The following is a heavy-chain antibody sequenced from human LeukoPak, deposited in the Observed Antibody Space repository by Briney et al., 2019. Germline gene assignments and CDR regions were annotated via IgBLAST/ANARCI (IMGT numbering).Heavy chain of an antibody. D-gene: IGHD4-17*01. CDR3: ARIYGSFDY. Sequence: GGSLRLSCAASGFTFSSYWMHWVRQAPGKGLVRVSRINSDGSSTSYADFVKGRFIISRDNAKNTLYLQMNSLRAEDTAVYYCARIYGSFDYWGQGTLVTVSS. J-gene: IGHJ4*02. V-gene: IGHV3-74*01. CDR1: GFTFSSYW. CDR2: INSDGSST.